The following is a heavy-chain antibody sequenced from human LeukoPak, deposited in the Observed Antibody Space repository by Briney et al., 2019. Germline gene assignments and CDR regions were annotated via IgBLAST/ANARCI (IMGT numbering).Heavy chain of an antibody. CDR3: ARGDLELRDYYYYMDV. Sequence: SGGSLRLSCAASGFTFDDYAMQRVRQAPGKGLEWVSGISWNSGSIGYADSVKGRFTISRDNAKNSLYLQMNSLRAEDTAVYYCARGDLELRDYYYYMDVWGKGTTVTVS. J-gene: IGHJ6*03. D-gene: IGHD1-7*01. CDR2: ISWNSGSI. V-gene: IGHV3-9*01. CDR1: GFTFDDYA.